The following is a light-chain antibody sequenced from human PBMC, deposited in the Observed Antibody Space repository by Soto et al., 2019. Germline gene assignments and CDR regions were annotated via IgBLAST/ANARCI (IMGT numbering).Light chain of an antibody. J-gene: IGLJ1*01. CDR2: GNS. CDR3: QSYDSSLSGYV. Sequence: QSALTQPPSVSGAPGQRVTISCTGSSSNIGAGYDVHWYQQLPGTAPKLLIYGNSNRPSGVPDRFSGSKSGTSAPLAITGLQAEDQADYYGQSYDSSLSGYVFGTGTKVTVL. CDR1: SSNIGAGYD. V-gene: IGLV1-40*01.